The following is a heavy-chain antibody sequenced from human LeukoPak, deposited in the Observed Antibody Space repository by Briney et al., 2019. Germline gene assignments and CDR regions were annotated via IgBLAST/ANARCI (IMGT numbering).Heavy chain of an antibody. CDR2: LYNSGST. D-gene: IGHD5-12*01. CDR3: ARNLGGNGGSDY. CDR1: SDSIRTYY. J-gene: IGHJ4*02. Sequence: SETLSLTCTVSSDSIRTYYWSWIRQPPGKGLELIGYLYNSGSTTYNPSLKSRVTISLDTSENQFSLNLSSVTAADTAVYFCARNLGGNGGSDYWGQGTLVTISS. V-gene: IGHV4-59*01.